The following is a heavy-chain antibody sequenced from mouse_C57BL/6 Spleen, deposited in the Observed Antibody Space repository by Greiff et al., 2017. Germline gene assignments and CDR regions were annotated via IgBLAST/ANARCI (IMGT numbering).Heavy chain of an antibody. CDR2: IYPGDGDT. CDR1: GYAFSSYW. J-gene: IGHJ1*03. D-gene: IGHD1-1*01. Sequence: VQLQQSGAELVKPGASVKISCKASGYAFSSYWMNWVKQRPGKGLEWIGQIYPGDGDTNYNGKFKGKATLTADKSSSTAYMQLSSLTSEDSAVYFCARSDGFTTDWYFDVWGTGTTVTVSS. V-gene: IGHV1-80*01. CDR3: ARSDGFTTDWYFDV.